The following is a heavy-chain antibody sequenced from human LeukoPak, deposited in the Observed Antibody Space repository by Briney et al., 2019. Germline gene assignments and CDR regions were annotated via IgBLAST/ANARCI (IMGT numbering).Heavy chain of an antibody. V-gene: IGHV1-18*01. CDR1: GHTFTSFG. J-gene: IGHJ4*02. CDR2: ISAYNGNT. CDR3: ARGGRWVVAATYFDY. Sequence: ASVKVSCKASGHTFTSFGISWVRQAPGQGLEWMGWISAYNGNTNYAQKLQGRVTMTTDTSTSTAYMELRSPRSDDTAVYSCARGGRWVVAATYFDYWGQGTLVIVSS. D-gene: IGHD2-15*01.